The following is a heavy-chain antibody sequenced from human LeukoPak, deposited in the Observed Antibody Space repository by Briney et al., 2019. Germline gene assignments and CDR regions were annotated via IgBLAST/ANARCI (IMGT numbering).Heavy chain of an antibody. CDR2: ISGSGGTI. V-gene: IGHV3-23*01. J-gene: IGHJ4*02. D-gene: IGHD5-12*01. Sequence: GGTLRLSCAASGFTFSSYGMSWVRQAPGKGLEWVSAISGSGGTIYYADSVKGRFTISRDNAKNSLYLQMNSLRAEDTAVYYCARDEFGYSGYEEGYFDYWGQGTLVTVSS. CDR3: ARDEFGYSGYEEGYFDY. CDR1: GFTFSSYG.